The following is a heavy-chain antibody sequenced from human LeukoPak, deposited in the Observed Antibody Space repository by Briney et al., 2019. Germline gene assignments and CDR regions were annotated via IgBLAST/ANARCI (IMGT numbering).Heavy chain of an antibody. D-gene: IGHD6-19*01. CDR2: INPNSGGT. Sequence: GASVKVSCKASGYTFTGYYMHWVRRAPGQGLEWMGWINPNSGGTNYAQKFQGWVTMTRDTSISTAYMELSRLRPDDTAVYYCASSSSGWYRFDYWGQGTLVTVSS. J-gene: IGHJ4*02. CDR3: ASSSSGWYRFDY. CDR1: GYTFTGYY. V-gene: IGHV1-2*04.